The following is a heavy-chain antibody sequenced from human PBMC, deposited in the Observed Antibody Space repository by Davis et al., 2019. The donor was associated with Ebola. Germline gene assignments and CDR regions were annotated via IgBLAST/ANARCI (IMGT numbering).Heavy chain of an antibody. V-gene: IGHV4-39*07. D-gene: IGHD6-6*01. CDR1: GGSISSSSYY. Sequence: MPSETLSLTCTVSGGSISSSSYYWGWIRQPPGKGLEWIGSIYYSGSTNYNPSLKSRVTISVDTSKNQFSLKLSSVTAADTAVYYCARGPPSIAARVFDYWGQGTLVTVSS. CDR3: ARGPPSIAARVFDY. J-gene: IGHJ4*02. CDR2: IYYSGST.